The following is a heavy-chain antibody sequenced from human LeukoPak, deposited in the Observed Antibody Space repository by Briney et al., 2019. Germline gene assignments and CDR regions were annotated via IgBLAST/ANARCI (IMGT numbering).Heavy chain of an antibody. CDR1: GGSISSYY. J-gene: IGHJ4*02. CDR2: IYTSGST. CDR3: AGQKSGYSSGWPSFDY. D-gene: IGHD6-19*01. Sequence: SETLSLTCTVSGGSISSYYWSWIRQPAGRGLEWIGRIYTSGSTNHNPSLKSRVTMSVDTSKNQFSLKLSSVTAADTAVYYCAGQKSGYSSGWPSFDYWGQGILVTVSS. V-gene: IGHV4-4*07.